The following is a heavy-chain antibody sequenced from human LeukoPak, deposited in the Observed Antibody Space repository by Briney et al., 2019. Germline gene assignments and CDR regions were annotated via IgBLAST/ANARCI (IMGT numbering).Heavy chain of an antibody. Sequence: GGSLRLSCAASGFTFSSYAMSWVRQAPGKGLEWVSAISGSGGRKYYADSVKGRFTISRDNSKNTLYLQMNSLRAEDTAVYYCAKAGLSSYYGSGSYFSWFDPWGQGTLVTVSS. J-gene: IGHJ5*02. CDR3: AKAGLSSYYGSGSYFSWFDP. D-gene: IGHD3-10*01. V-gene: IGHV3-23*01. CDR1: GFTFSSYA. CDR2: ISGSGGRK.